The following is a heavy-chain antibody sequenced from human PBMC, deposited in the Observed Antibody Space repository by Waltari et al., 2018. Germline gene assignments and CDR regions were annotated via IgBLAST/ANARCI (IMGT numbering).Heavy chain of an antibody. D-gene: IGHD2-2*01. V-gene: IGHV5-51*01. Sequence: EVQLVQSGAEVKKPGESLKISCKGSGYSFTSYWIGCVRQMPGKGLEWMGIIYPGDSDTRYSPSFQGQVTISADKSISTAYLQWSSLKASDTAMYYCARAVVPAAIDWFDPWAREPWSPSPQ. CDR2: IYPGDSDT. J-gene: IGHJ5*02. CDR3: ARAVVPAAIDWFDP. CDR1: GYSFTSYW.